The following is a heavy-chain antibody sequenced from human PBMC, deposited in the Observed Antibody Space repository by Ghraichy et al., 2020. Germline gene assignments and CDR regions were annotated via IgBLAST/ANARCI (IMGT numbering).Heavy chain of an antibody. CDR1: GGSFSGYY. D-gene: IGHD6-19*01. V-gene: IGHV4-34*01. Sequence: SQTLSLTCAVYGGSFSGYYWSWIRQPPGKGLEWIGEINHSGSTNYNPSLKSRVTISVDTSKNQFSLKLSSVTAADTAVYYCARASTTLFSSGWYGPIAWGQGTLVTVSS. CDR2: INHSGST. CDR3: ARASTTLFSSGWYGPIA. J-gene: IGHJ5*02.